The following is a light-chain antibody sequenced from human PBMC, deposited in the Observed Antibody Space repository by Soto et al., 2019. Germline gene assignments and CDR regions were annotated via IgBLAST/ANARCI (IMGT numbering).Light chain of an antibody. CDR3: QQYNSYST. CDR1: QSISNW. Sequence: DVQMTQSPSTLSASVGDRVTITCRASQSISNWLAWYQQKSGKAPKLLIYDASSLESGVPSRFSGSGSGTEFTLTISSLQPDDFATYYCQQYNSYSTFGQGTKWIS. J-gene: IGKJ1*01. V-gene: IGKV1-5*01. CDR2: DAS.